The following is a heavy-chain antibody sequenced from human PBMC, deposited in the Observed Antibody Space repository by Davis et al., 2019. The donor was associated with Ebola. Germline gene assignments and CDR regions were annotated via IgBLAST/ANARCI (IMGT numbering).Heavy chain of an antibody. CDR2: IIPIFDTP. V-gene: IGHV1-69*13. Sequence: SVKVSCKTSGGSFSSHPISWVRQAPRQGHEWMGGIIPIFDTPHYAQKFQGRITITADASTSTAYMELSSLRPEDTATYFCARDFDGGNYYFDYWGPGTPVTVSS. D-gene: IGHD3-9*01. J-gene: IGHJ4*02. CDR1: GGSFSSHP. CDR3: ARDFDGGNYYFDY.